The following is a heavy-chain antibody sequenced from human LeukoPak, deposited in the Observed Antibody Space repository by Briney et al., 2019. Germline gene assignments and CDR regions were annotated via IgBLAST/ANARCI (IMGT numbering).Heavy chain of an antibody. J-gene: IGHJ4*02. Sequence: GGSLRLSCAASGFTFRSYAMSWVRQAPEKGLEWVSLISGGVGSTYYADSVKGRFTISRDNSKNTLYLQMNSLRAEDTAVYYCAKGPYYDFWSGYFESYWGQGTLVTVSS. V-gene: IGHV3-23*01. CDR2: ISGGVGST. CDR3: AKGPYYDFWSGYFESY. CDR1: GFTFRSYA. D-gene: IGHD3-3*01.